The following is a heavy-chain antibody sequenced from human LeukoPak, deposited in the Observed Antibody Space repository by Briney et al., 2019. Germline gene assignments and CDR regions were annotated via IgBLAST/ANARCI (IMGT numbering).Heavy chain of an antibody. J-gene: IGHJ6*02. V-gene: IGHV3-21*01. CDR3: AGIVVVTAIFMSHYYGMDV. CDR1: GFTFSSYS. Sequence: GGSLRLSCAASGFTFSSYSLNWVRQAPGKGLEWVSSISSSSSRIYYADSVKGRFTIYRDKAKDSLYLQMNSLRAEDASVNDRAGIVVVTAIFMSHYYGMDVWGQRTTVTVS. CDR2: ISSSSSRI. D-gene: IGHD2-21*02.